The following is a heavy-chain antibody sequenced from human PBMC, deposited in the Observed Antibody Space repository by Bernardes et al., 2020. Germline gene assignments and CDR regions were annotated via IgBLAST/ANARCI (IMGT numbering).Heavy chain of an antibody. V-gene: IGHV3-7*01. CDR3: ARIWGNTALGYGLDV. CDR2: VKGQAT. CDR1: GFTFSGYW. J-gene: IGHJ6*02. D-gene: IGHD7-27*01. Sequence: GGSLRLSCAASGFTFSGYWMSWVRQAPGKGLDWVAIVKGQATNYAASVKGRFTISRDNAKNSLYLQMNSLRVEDTAVYYCARIWGNTALGYGLDVWGQGTTVTVSS.